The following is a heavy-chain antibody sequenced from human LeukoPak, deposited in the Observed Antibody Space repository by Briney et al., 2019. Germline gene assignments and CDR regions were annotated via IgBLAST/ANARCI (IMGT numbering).Heavy chain of an antibody. D-gene: IGHD1/OR15-1a*01. CDR3: AAGGGNTFNP. J-gene: IGHJ5*02. V-gene: IGHV3-23*01. CDR2: FTGSDGNI. Sequence: GGSLRLSCAASGSTFSSQALSWVCQAPGKGLEWVSSFTGSDGNIHYADSVKGRFTLSRDSSKETMYLQMISLRADGTATYYCAAGGGNTFNPWGQGILVTVSS. CDR1: GSTFSSQA.